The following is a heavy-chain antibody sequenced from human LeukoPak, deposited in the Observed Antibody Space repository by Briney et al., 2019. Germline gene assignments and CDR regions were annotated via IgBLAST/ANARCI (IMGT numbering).Heavy chain of an antibody. CDR1: GFTFSDYY. CDR2: ITNSGSTK. V-gene: IGHV3-11*04. D-gene: IGHD4-11*01. Sequence: SGGSLRLSCAASGFTFSDYYMSWIRQAPGRGLEWVSYITNSGSTKYYTDSVKGRFTISRDNAKNSLYLQMNSLRAEDTAVYYCARATTVTTFYYYYMDVWGKGTTVTVSS. CDR3: ARATTVTTFYYYYMDV. J-gene: IGHJ6*03.